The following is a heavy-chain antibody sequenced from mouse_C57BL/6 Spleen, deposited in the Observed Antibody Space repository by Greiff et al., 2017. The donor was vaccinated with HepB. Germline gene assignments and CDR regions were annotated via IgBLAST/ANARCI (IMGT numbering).Heavy chain of an antibody. J-gene: IGHJ2*01. CDR3: ARAEDGYLFDY. CDR1: GYSITSGYY. CDR2: ISYDGSN. D-gene: IGHD2-3*01. Sequence: EVQLQESGPGLVKPSQSLSLTCSVTGYSITSGYYWNWIRQFPGNKLEWMGYISYDGSNNYNPSLKNRISITRDTSKNQFFLKLNSVTTEDTATYYCARAEDGYLFDYWGQGTTLTVSS. V-gene: IGHV3-6*01.